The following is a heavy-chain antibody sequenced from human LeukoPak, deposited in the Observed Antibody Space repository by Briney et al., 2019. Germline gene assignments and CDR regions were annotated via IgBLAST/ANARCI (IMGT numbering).Heavy chain of an antibody. J-gene: IGHJ4*02. CDR3: ARPRAYDTRDFDY. CDR2: ISSSSGTI. V-gene: IGHV3-48*02. Sequence: GGSLRLSCEASGFTFSSYSMNWVRQAPGKGLEWVSSISSSSGTIYYADSVKGRFTISRDNAKNSLYLQMNSLRDEDTAVYYCARPRAYDTRDFDYWGQGTLVTVSS. D-gene: IGHD3-22*01. CDR1: GFTFSSYS.